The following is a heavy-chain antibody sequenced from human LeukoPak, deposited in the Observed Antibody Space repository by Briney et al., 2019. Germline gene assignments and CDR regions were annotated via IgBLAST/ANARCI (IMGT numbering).Heavy chain of an antibody. D-gene: IGHD2-21*02. CDR2: INQDGSQN. J-gene: IGHJ3*02. Sequence: GGSLRLSCAASGLSFSDYWMSWVRQAPGRGLEWVGNINQDGSQNSSVDSVKGRFTISRDNAKNSLYLQMNSLGAEDTALYYCAREVTASSFDILGQGTMVTVSS. V-gene: IGHV3-7*01. CDR3: AREVTASSFDI. CDR1: GLSFSDYW.